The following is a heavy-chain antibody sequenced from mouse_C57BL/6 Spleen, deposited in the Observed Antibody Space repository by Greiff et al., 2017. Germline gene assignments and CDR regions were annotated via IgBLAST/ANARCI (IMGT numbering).Heavy chain of an antibody. J-gene: IGHJ4*01. D-gene: IGHD1-1*01. CDR3: ARRTDGSRRDYAMGY. V-gene: IGHV1-55*01. CDR1: GYTFTSYW. CDR2: IYPGSGST. Sequence: QVQLQQPGAELVKPGASVKMSCKASGYTFTSYWITRVKQRPGQGLEWIGDIYPGSGSTNYNEKFKSKATLTVDTTASTAYLQLSSLKSEDSAVYYCARRTDGSRRDYAMGYWGQATSVTFSS.